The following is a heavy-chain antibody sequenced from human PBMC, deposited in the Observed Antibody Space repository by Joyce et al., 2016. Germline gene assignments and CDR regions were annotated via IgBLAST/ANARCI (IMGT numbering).Heavy chain of an antibody. Sequence: QVQLVESGGGVVQPGRSLRLYCAASGFTFSNYAMHWVRQAPGKGLEWVALISHDGSYIYYADSVEGRFTISRDNSKNTLFLQMDSLRAEDTAVYYCAKGGMDDYSNYWGAFDVWGQGTMVTVSS. CDR3: AKGGMDDYSNYWGAFDV. D-gene: IGHD4-11*01. J-gene: IGHJ3*01. V-gene: IGHV3-30*04. CDR2: ISHDGSYI. CDR1: GFTFSNYA.